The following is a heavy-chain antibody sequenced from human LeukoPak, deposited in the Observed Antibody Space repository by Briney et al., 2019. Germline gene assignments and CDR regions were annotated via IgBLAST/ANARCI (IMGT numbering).Heavy chain of an antibody. CDR1: GGSISSTSYF. D-gene: IGHD1-26*01. CDR3: ARAPSGVSFDY. V-gene: IGHV4-39*07. CDR2: IYYTGLS. Sequence: SETLSLTCSVSGGSISSTSYFWGWIRQPPGKGLEWIGTIYYTGLSYYNPSLKSRVTISIDTSKNQFFLKLTSVTAADTAVYYCARAPSGVSFDYWGQGTLVTVSS. J-gene: IGHJ4*02.